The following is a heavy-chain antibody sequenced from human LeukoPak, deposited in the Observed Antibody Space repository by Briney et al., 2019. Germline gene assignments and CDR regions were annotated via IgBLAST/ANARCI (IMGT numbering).Heavy chain of an antibody. CDR1: GHTFTSYG. D-gene: IGHD6-19*01. CDR3: ARAQGVAGDDAFDI. V-gene: IGHV1-18*01. Sequence: AASVKVSCKASGHTFTSYGINWVRQAPGQGLEWMGWISGYNGYTYYAQKLQGRVTMTTDTSTSTAYMELRSLRSGDTAVYYCARAQGVAGDDAFDIWGQGTMVTVSS. J-gene: IGHJ3*02. CDR2: ISGYNGYT.